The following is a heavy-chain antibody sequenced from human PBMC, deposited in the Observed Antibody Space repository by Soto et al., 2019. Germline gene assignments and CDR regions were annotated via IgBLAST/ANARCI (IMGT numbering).Heavy chain of an antibody. CDR1: GFIFSDYA. D-gene: IGHD3-16*01. V-gene: IGHV3-23*01. CDR3: AKVAGGLGYFDL. J-gene: IGHJ2*01. Sequence: GGSLGLSCIASGFIFSDYAMTWVRQAPGKGLEWVATISASGGNIEYTDSLKGRFTISRDNSKNTLYLQLNGLTADDTAVHYCAKVAGGLGYFDLWGRGTQVTVSS. CDR2: ISASGGNI.